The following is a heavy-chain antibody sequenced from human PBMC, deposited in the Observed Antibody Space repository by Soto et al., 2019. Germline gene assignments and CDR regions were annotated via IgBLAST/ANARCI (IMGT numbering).Heavy chain of an antibody. V-gene: IGHV4-34*01. Sequence: QVQLQQWGAGLLKPSETLSLTCAVYGGSFSGYYWSWIRQPPGNGLEWIGEINHSGSTNYNPCLKSRVTISVDTAKNQCSLKLSAVTAADTAVYYCERGWNWGSGWYGWFAPWGQGTLVTVSS. D-gene: IGHD6-19*01. CDR2: INHSGST. CDR3: ERGWNWGSGWYGWFAP. J-gene: IGHJ5*02. CDR1: GGSFSGYY.